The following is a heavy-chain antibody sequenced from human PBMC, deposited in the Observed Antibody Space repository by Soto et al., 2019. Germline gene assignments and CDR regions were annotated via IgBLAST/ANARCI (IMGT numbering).Heavy chain of an antibody. CDR2: ISESGDST. J-gene: IGHJ4*02. CDR3: AKSRIQGWTTGLYDH. CDR1: GFTFSSYA. V-gene: IGHV3-23*01. D-gene: IGHD5-18*01. Sequence: EVQLLDSGGRLVQPGGSLRLSCAASGFTFSSYAMSWVRQAPGKGLEWVSSISESGDSTSYAESVRGRFTISRDDSKTTLYLQMNSLRAEATAVYSCAKSRIQGWTTGLYDHWGQGTLVTVSS.